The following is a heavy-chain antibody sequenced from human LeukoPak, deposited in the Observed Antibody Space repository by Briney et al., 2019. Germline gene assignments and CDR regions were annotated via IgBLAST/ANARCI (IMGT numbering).Heavy chain of an antibody. D-gene: IGHD1-7*01. V-gene: IGHV4-34*01. CDR1: GESFSDYY. CDR3: ARGLRSVTWERELMYYQFYGMDV. J-gene: IGHJ6*02. Sequence: SGTLSLTCAVSGESFSDYYWIWIRQFSGKGLEWIGEITHSGATNYNPSLKNRATISIDTSRKQFSLRLRSLTAADTGVFYCARGLRSVTWERELMYYQFYGMDVWGQGTTVSVSS. CDR2: ITHSGAT.